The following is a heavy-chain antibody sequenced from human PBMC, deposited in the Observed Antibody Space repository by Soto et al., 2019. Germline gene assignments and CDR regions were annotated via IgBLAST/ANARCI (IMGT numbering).Heavy chain of an antibody. V-gene: IGHV4-4*02. CDR2: IYHSGST. CDR3: AQSGYDSGGTFDY. CDR1: SGSISSSNW. J-gene: IGHJ4*02. D-gene: IGHD5-12*01. Sequence: SETLSLTCAVSSGSISSSNWWSWVRQPPGKGLEWIGEIYHSGSTNYNPSLKSRVTISVDKSKNQFSLKLSSVTAADTAVYYCAQSGYDSGGTFDYWGQGTLVTVSS.